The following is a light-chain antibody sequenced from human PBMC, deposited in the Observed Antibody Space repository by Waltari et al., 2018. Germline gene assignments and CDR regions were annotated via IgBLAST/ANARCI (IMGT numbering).Light chain of an antibody. V-gene: IGKV2-29*02. CDR1: QSLLHNDGKGY. CDR3: MQGIHRLT. J-gene: IGKJ4*01. Sequence: EIMLTQTPLSLSVTPGQPASISCKSNQSLLHNDGKGYLYWYLQRPGQSPQLLISEISSRFSGVPDRFSGSGSGADFTLRISRVEADDVGVYYCMQGIHRLTFGGGTKVEI. CDR2: EIS.